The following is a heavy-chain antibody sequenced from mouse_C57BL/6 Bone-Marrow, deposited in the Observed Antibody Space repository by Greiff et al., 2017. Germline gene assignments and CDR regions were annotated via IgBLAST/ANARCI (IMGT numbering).Heavy chain of an antibody. CDR2: ISSGGSYT. V-gene: IGHV5-6*01. J-gene: IGHJ3*01. CDR3: ARPLTGLFAY. Sequence: EVMLVESGGDLVKPGGSLKLSCAASGFTFSSYGMSWVRQTPDKRLEWVATISSGGSYTYYPDSVKGRFTISRDNAKNTLYLQMSSLKSEDTAMYYCARPLTGLFAYGGQGSLVTVSA. D-gene: IGHD4-1*01. CDR1: GFTFSSYG.